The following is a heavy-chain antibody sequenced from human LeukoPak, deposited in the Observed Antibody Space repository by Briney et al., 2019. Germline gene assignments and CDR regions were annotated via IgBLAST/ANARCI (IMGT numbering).Heavy chain of an antibody. V-gene: IGHV3-30*12. CDR3: ARRGNLARAFFDY. J-gene: IGHJ4*02. CDR2: ISYDGSNE. Sequence: GGSLRLSCAASGFTFSSYGMHWVRQAPGKGLEWVAIISYDGSNEYYADSVKGRFTISRDNSKNTLYLQMNSLRAEDTAIYFCARRGNLARAFFDYWGQGTLVIVSS. CDR1: GFTFSSYG. D-gene: IGHD3-10*01.